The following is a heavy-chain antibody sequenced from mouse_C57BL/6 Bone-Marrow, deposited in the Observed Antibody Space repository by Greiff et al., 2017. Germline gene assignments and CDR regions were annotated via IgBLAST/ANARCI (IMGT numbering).Heavy chain of an antibody. J-gene: IGHJ4*01. D-gene: IGHD6-1*02. CDR2: IDPENGDT. CDR3: TTRHLDPYYARDY. Sequence: EVQLQQSGAELVRPGASVKLSCTASGFNIKDDYMHWVKQRPEQGLEWIGWIDPENGDTEYASKFQGKATITADTSSNTAYLQLSSLTSADTAVFYCTTRHLDPYYARDYWGQGTSVTVSS. V-gene: IGHV14-4*01. CDR1: GFNIKDDY.